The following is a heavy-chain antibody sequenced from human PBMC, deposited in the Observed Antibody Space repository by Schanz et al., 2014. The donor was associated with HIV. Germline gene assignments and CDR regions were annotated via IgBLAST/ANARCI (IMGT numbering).Heavy chain of an antibody. V-gene: IGHV1-2*02. J-gene: IGHJ5*02. Sequence: QVQLVQSGAEVKKPGASVKVSCKASGYTFTSYGISWVRQAPGQGLEWMGWINPNTGGTHYAQKFQGRVAMTRDTSISTAYMELSRLTSDDTAVYYCARDSGNWFDPWGQGTLVTVSS. CDR3: ARDSGNWFDP. CDR2: INPNTGGT. CDR1: GYTFTSYG.